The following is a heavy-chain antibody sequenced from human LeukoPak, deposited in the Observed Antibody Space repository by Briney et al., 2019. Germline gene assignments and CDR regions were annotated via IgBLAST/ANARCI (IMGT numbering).Heavy chain of an antibody. D-gene: IGHD6-13*01. Sequence: GSSVKVSCKASGGTFSSYTISWVRQAPGQGLEWMGRIIPILGIANYAQKFQGRVMITADKSTSTAYMELSSLRSEDTAVYYCARGAAAAPDDYWGQGTLVTVSS. J-gene: IGHJ4*02. CDR2: IIPILGIA. CDR3: ARGAAAAPDDY. CDR1: GGTFSSYT. V-gene: IGHV1-69*02.